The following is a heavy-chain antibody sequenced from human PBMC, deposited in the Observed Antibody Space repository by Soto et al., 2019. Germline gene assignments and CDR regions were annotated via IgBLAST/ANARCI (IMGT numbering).Heavy chain of an antibody. CDR2: INHSGDT. J-gene: IGHJ5*02. CDR1: GGSFSDFY. D-gene: IGHD4-4*01. CDR3: AQRTLTNWFDP. V-gene: IGHV4-34*01. Sequence: PSETLSLTCAVYGGSFSDFYWNWIRQSPGKGLEWIGEINHSGDTNYNPSLKSRVTISVDTSKNQFSLQLNSVTATDTAVYYCAQRTLTNWFDPWGQGT.